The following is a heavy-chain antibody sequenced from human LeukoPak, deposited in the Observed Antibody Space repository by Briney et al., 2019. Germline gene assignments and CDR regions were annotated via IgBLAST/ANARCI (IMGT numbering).Heavy chain of an antibody. V-gene: IGHV3-30*01. D-gene: IGHD3-22*01. CDR3: ARGNHYYDSSGYIPDY. CDR2: ISYDGSNK. J-gene: IGHJ4*02. CDR1: GFTFSSYA. Sequence: PGRSLRLSCAASGFTFSSYAMHWVRQAPGKGLEWVAVISYDGSNKYYADSVKGRFTISRDNSKNTLYLQMNSLRAGDTAVYYCARGNHYYDSSGYIPDYWGQGTLVTVSS.